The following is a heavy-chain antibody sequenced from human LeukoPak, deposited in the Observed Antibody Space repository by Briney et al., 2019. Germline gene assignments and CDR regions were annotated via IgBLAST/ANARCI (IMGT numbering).Heavy chain of an antibody. CDR1: GGSFSGYY. J-gene: IGHJ5*02. D-gene: IGHD6-6*01. CDR3: AKRPRYSISWRGSRINWFDP. V-gene: IGHV4-34*01. CDR2: INHSGST. Sequence: SETLSLTCAVYGGSFSGYYWSWIRQPPGKGLEWCGEINHSGSTNYHPSLKSRVTISVETPKKQFSLKQSPLSAAAPAGYYCAKRPRYSISWRGSRINWFDPWGQGTLVTVSS.